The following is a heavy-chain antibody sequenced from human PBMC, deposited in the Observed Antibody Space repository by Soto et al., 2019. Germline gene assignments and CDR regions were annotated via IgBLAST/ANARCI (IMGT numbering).Heavy chain of an antibody. CDR1: GGSINSYW. CDR3: ARDIGSYAYAEGY. J-gene: IGHJ4*02. Sequence: PSETLSLTCSVSGGSINSYWWGWIRQPAGKGLEWIGRVYSSGTTDYNPSLNSRATMSVETSKNQFSLKLTSVTAADTAVYYCARDIGSYAYAEGYWGQGIQVTVSS. CDR2: VYSSGTT. V-gene: IGHV4-4*07. D-gene: IGHD2-2*01.